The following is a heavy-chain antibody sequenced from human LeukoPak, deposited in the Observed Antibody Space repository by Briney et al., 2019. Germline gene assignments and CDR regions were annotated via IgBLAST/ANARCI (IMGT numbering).Heavy chain of an antibody. J-gene: IGHJ4*02. CDR1: GFTVSTNY. Sequence: GGSLRLSCAASGFTVSTNYMNWVRQAPGKGLEWVSVIYSGGSTYYADSVKGRFTIPRDKSKNTLYLQMNSLRAEDTAVYYCARGWQLDYWGQGTLVTVSS. D-gene: IGHD6-19*01. CDR2: IYSGGST. CDR3: ARGWQLDY. V-gene: IGHV3-66*01.